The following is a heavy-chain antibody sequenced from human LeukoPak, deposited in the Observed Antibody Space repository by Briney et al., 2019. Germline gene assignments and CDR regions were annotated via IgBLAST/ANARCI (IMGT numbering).Heavy chain of an antibody. CDR2: IRYDGSSK. J-gene: IGHJ4*02. Sequence: GGSLRLSCAASGFTFSYYGVHWVRQAPDKGLEWVAFIRYDGSSKYYADSVKGRFTISRDNSNNTLYLQMNSLKTGDTAVYYCTTARNMVRGVIPLDYWGQGTLVTVSS. CDR3: TTARNMVRGVIPLDY. CDR1: GFTFSYYG. V-gene: IGHV3-30*02. D-gene: IGHD3-10*01.